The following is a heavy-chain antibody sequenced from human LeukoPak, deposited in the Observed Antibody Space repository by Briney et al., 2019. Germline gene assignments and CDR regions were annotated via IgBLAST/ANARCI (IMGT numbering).Heavy chain of an antibody. D-gene: IGHD6-13*01. Sequence: PGGSLRLSCAASGFTFSSFAMSWVRQAPGRGLEWVSSIHTSGGNTYYADSVKGRFTISRDNSKNTLYLQMNSLRAEDTAVYYCAKDLSLEGSTSNWFDPWGQGTLVTVSS. CDR1: GFTFSSFA. V-gene: IGHV3-23*01. J-gene: IGHJ5*02. CDR2: IHTSGGNT. CDR3: AKDLSLEGSTSNWFDP.